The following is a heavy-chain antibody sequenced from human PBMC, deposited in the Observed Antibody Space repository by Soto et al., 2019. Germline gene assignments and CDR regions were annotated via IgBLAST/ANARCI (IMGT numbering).Heavy chain of an antibody. J-gene: IGHJ6*02. Sequence: SVKVSCKASGGTFSSYTISWVRQAPGQGLEWMGRIIPILGIANYAQKFQGRVTITADKSTSTAYMALSSLRSEDTAVYYCARGGGIAVAGTEYYGMDVWGQGTTVTVSS. CDR1: GGTFSSYT. V-gene: IGHV1-69*02. D-gene: IGHD6-19*01. CDR3: ARGGGIAVAGTEYYGMDV. CDR2: IIPILGIA.